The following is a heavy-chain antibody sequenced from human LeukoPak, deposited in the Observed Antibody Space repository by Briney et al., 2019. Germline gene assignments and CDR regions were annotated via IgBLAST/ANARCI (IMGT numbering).Heavy chain of an antibody. V-gene: IGHV4-39*07. CDR2: IYYSGNT. D-gene: IGHD1-1*01. Sequence: SETLSLTCTVSGGSMSGSSYYWGWIRQPPGKGPEWIGNIYYSGNTYYNPSHRSRVTISVDTSKQFSLRLNSVTAADAAVYYCARDGSDNWGLFDNWGQGTLVTVSS. CDR3: ARDGSDNWGLFDN. CDR1: GGSMSGSSYY. J-gene: IGHJ4*02.